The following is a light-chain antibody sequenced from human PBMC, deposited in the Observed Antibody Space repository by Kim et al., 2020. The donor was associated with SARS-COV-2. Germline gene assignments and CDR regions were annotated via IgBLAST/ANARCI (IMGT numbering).Light chain of an antibody. V-gene: IGKV3-15*01. Sequence: EIVMTQSPATLSVSPWERATLSCRASQSVLSNLAWYQQKPSQAPRLIIYAASTRATGIPARFSGSGSGTEFTLTISSLQSEDFAVYYCQQYTNWPPEYTFGQGTKLEI. CDR1: QSVLSN. CDR2: AAS. CDR3: QQYTNWPPEYT. J-gene: IGKJ2*01.